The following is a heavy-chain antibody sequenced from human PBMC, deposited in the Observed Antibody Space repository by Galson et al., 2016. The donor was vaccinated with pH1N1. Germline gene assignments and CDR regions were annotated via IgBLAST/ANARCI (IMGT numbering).Heavy chain of an antibody. CDR1: GFTFSSYA. CDR2: ISGRGGST. J-gene: IGHJ4*02. V-gene: IGHV3-23*01. Sequence: SLRLSCAVSGFTFSSYAMTWVRQAPGKGLEWVSTISGRGGSTNYADSVKGRFTISRDNAKNTVFLQMNSLRAEDTAVYYCATQRVGVVLLSTPLDYWGQGSLVTVSS. CDR3: ATQRVGVVLLSTPLDY. D-gene: IGHD2-2*01.